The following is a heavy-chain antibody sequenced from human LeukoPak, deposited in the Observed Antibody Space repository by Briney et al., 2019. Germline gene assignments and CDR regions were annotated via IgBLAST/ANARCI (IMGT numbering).Heavy chain of an antibody. CDR1: GFTFSSYA. CDR2: ISGSGGST. Sequence: GGSLRLSCAASGFTFSSYAMSWVRQAPGKGLEWVSAISGSGGSTYYADPVKGRFTISRDNSKNTLYLQMNSLRAEDTAVYYCAKDYERRWGYSDYWGQGTLVTVSS. J-gene: IGHJ4*02. CDR3: AKDYERRWGYSDY. V-gene: IGHV3-23*01. D-gene: IGHD5-18*01.